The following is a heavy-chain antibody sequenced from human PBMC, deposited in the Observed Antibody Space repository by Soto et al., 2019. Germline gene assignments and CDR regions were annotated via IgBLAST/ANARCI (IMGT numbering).Heavy chain of an antibody. J-gene: IGHJ3*02. CDR1: GGSFSGYY. CDR2: INHSGST. Sequence: LTCAVYGGSFSGYYWSWIRQPPGKGLEWIGEINHSGSTNYNPSLKSRVTISVDTSKNQFSLKLSSVTAADTAVYYCARVGIAARPDAFGIWGQGTMVTVSS. CDR3: ARVGIAARPDAFGI. V-gene: IGHV4-34*01. D-gene: IGHD6-6*01.